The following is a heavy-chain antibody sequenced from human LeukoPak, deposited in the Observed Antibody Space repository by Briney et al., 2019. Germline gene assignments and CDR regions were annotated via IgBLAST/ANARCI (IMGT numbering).Heavy chain of an antibody. CDR3: ARGNNVYYYDSSGYLFNWFDP. V-gene: IGHV1-69*05. J-gene: IGHJ5*02. Sequence: ASVKVSCKASGGTFSSYAISWVRQAPGQGLEWMGGIIPIFGTANYAQKFQGRVTITTDESTSTAYMELSSLSSEDTAVYYCARGNNVYYYDSSGYLFNWFDPWGQGTLVTVSS. CDR2: IIPIFGTA. CDR1: GGTFSSYA. D-gene: IGHD3-22*01.